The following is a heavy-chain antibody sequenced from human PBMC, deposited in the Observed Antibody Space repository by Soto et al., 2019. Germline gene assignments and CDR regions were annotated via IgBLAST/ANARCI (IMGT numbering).Heavy chain of an antibody. Sequence: QVQLLESGGGVVQPGRSLRLSCAASGFPFSSYALHWVRQAPGRGLEWVAAISNDGGNKFYADSVKGRFSISRDTSKKTLYLQMNCLRAADTAVYYCARVWGAYPNFDCWGQGTLVTVSS. J-gene: IGHJ4*02. CDR3: ARVWGAYPNFDC. CDR1: GFPFSSYA. V-gene: IGHV3-30-3*01. D-gene: IGHD3-16*01. CDR2: ISNDGGNK.